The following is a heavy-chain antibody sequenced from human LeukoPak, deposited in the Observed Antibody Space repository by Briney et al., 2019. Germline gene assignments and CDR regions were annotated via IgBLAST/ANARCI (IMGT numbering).Heavy chain of an antibody. D-gene: IGHD3-10*01. V-gene: IGHV1-8*03. CDR1: GYTFTSYD. Sequence: GASVKVSCKASGYTFTSYDVNWVRQATGQGLEWMGWMSPNSGNTGYAQKFQGRVTITRNTSISTAYMELSSLRSDDTAVYYCARLTMVRGRGAFDIWGQGTMVTVSS. CDR2: MSPNSGNT. CDR3: ARLTMVRGRGAFDI. J-gene: IGHJ3*02.